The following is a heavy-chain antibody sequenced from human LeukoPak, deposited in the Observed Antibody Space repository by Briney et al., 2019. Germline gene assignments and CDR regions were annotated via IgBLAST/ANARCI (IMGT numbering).Heavy chain of an antibody. CDR1: GYTFTSYG. D-gene: IGHD6-19*01. CDR2: IIPILGIA. Sequence: GASVKVSCKASGYTFTSYGISWVRQAPGQGLEWMGRIIPILGIANYAQKFQGRVTITADKSTSTAYMELSSLRSEDTAVYYCARDITGYSSGGDWGQGTLVTVSS. J-gene: IGHJ4*02. CDR3: ARDITGYSSGGD. V-gene: IGHV1-69*04.